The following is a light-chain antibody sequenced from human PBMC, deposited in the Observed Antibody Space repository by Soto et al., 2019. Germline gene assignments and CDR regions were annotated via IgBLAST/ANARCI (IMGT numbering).Light chain of an antibody. CDR2: EVS. J-gene: IGLJ3*02. V-gene: IGLV2-14*01. CDR1: SSDVGGYNY. CDR3: SSYTSSSTVV. Sequence: QSVLTQPASVSGSPGQSITISCTGTSSDVGGYNYVSWYQQHPGKAPKLMIYEVSNRPSGVSNRFSGSKSGNTASLTISGLDDEDAAYYYRSSYTSSSTVVFGGGTKLTVL.